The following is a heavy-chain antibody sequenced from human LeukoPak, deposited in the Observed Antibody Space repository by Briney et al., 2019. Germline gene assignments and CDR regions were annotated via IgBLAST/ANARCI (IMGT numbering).Heavy chain of an antibody. CDR3: ARARFGPAGADY. D-gene: IGHD3/OR15-3a*01. J-gene: IGHJ4*02. CDR1: GFTFSNYW. Sequence: GGSLRLSCAASGFTFSNYWMNWVRQAPGKGLEWVANIKQDGSEKYYVDSVKGRFTISRDNAKNSLYLQMNSLRAEDTAVYYCARARFGPAGADYWGQGTLVSVSS. V-gene: IGHV3-7*01. CDR2: IKQDGSEK.